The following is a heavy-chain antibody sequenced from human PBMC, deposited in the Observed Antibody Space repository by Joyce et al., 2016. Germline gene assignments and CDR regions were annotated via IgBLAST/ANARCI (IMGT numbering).Heavy chain of an antibody. CDR2: INRDGSST. Sequence: EVQLVESGGGLVQPGGSLRLSCAASGFTFSSYWMYWVRKAPGKGLVWDSRINRDGSSTTYADSVKGRFTISRDNAKNTLDRQMNSLRAEDTAVYYCARLRRWSGPSDCWGQGTLVTVSS. J-gene: IGHJ4*02. CDR1: GFTFSSYW. CDR3: ARLRRWSGPSDC. D-gene: IGHD4-23*01. V-gene: IGHV3-74*03.